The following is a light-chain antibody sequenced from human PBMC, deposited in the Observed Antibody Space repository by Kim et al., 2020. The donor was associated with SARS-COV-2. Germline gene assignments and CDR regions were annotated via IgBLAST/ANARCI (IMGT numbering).Light chain of an antibody. CDR3: AAWDDSLNGRV. V-gene: IGLV1-44*01. Sequence: ELTQPPSASGTPGQRVTISCSGSSSNIGSNTVNWYQQLPGAAPKLLIYSNNQRPSGVPDRFSGSKSGTSASLAISGLQSEDEADYYCAAWDDSLNGRVFGGGTRLTVL. CDR1: SSNIGSNT. J-gene: IGLJ2*01. CDR2: SNN.